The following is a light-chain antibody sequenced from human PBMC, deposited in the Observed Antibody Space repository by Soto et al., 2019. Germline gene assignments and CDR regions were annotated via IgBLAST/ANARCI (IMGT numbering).Light chain of an antibody. CDR2: DAS. Sequence: EIVLTQSLATLSLSPGERATLXCRASQSVSSYLAWYQQKPGQAPRLLIYDASNRATGIPARFSGSGPGTDFTLTISSLEPEDFAVYHCHQYVTSPTFGPGTRLEIK. CDR1: QSVSSY. CDR3: HQYVTSPT. V-gene: IGKV3-11*01. J-gene: IGKJ5*01.